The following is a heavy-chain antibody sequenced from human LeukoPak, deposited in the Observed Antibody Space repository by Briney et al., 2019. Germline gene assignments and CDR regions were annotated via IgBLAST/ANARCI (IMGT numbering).Heavy chain of an antibody. CDR2: INVYNGNT. Sequence: ASVKVSCKASGYTFTTSGINWVRQAPGQGLEWMGCINVYNGNTNYAQKFQGRITMTRDTSTSTAYMELRSLKSDDTAVYYYARGLVVPAAMGEFDYWGQGTLIAVSS. J-gene: IGHJ4*02. V-gene: IGHV1-18*01. CDR1: GYTFTTSG. CDR3: ARGLVVPAAMGEFDY. D-gene: IGHD2-2*01.